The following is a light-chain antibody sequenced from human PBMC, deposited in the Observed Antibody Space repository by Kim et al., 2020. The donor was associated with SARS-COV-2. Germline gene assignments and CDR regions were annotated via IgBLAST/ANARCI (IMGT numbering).Light chain of an antibody. Sequence: VSPEQTASITCSGDKLGDKYACWYQQKPGQSPVLVIYQDSKRPSGIPERFSGSNSGNTATLTISGTQAMDEADYYCQAWDSSTAVFGGGTKLTVL. V-gene: IGLV3-1*01. CDR3: QAWDSSTAV. CDR1: KLGDKY. J-gene: IGLJ3*02. CDR2: QDS.